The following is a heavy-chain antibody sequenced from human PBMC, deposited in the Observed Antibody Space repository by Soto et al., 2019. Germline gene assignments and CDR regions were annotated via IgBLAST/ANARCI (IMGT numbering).Heavy chain of an antibody. D-gene: IGHD3-3*01. Sequence: SETLSLTCTVSGAALSSGGYFYTWIRQPPGKGLEWIGEINHSGSTNYNPSLKSRVTISVDTSKNQFSLKLSSVTAADTAVYYCARVYYDFWSGYEYYYYYGMDVWGQGTTVTVSS. J-gene: IGHJ6*02. V-gene: IGHV4-34*01. CDR1: GAALSSGGYF. CDR3: ARVYYDFWSGYEYYYYYGMDV. CDR2: INHSGST.